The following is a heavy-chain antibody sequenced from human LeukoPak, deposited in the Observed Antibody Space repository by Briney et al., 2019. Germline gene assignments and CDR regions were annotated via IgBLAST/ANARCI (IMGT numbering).Heavy chain of an antibody. V-gene: IGHV4-38-2*01. J-gene: IGHJ3*02. Sequence: PSETLSLTCAVSGYSISSGYYWGWIRRPPGKGLEWIGSIYHSGSTYYNPSLKSRVTISVDTSKNQFSLKLSSVTAADTAVYYCAGRLYDAFDIWGQGTMVTVSS. CDR3: AGRLYDAFDI. CDR1: GYSISSGYY. CDR2: IYHSGST.